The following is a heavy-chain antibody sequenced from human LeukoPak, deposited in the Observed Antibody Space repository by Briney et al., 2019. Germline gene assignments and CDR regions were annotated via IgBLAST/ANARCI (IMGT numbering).Heavy chain of an antibody. V-gene: IGHV3-48*04. CDR1: GFTFSSYS. CDR2: ISSSSSTI. CDR3: ASLVDTAMNYYYYYMDV. J-gene: IGHJ6*03. D-gene: IGHD5-18*01. Sequence: PGGSLRLSCAASGFTFSSYSMNWVRQAPGKGLEWVSYISSSSSTIYYADSVKGRFTISRDNAKNSLYLQMNSLRAEDTAVYYCASLVDTAMNYYYYYMDVWGKGTTVTVSS.